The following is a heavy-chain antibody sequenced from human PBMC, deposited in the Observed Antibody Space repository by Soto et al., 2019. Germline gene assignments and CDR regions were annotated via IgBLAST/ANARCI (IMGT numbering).Heavy chain of an antibody. D-gene: IGHD1-1*01. CDR1: DGSISSYY. CDR3: ARHYPIGNNWNYFDY. Sequence: PSETLSLTCTVSDGSISSYYWGWNRQPPGKGLEWIGYIFYTGNTNYNPSLKSRVTISVDTSKNQFSLTLSSVTAADTAVYYCARHYPIGNNWNYFDYWGQGTLVTVSS. V-gene: IGHV4-59*08. J-gene: IGHJ4*02. CDR2: IFYTGNT.